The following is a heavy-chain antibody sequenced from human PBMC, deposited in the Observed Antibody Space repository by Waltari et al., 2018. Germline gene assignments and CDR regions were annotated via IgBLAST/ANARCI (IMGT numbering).Heavy chain of an antibody. CDR1: GYTFSDYY. J-gene: IGHJ4*02. Sequence: QVLLVQSGAEVKKHGASVKVSCKTSGYTFSDYYRHWVRQAPGQGLEWMGRINLHMGGTNYEKKFQGRFTMTGDTSTSTAYMELSSLRPDDTAMYYCTRMWIRVWTPDLDYWGQGTLVTVSS. D-gene: IGHD5-18*01. CDR3: TRMWIRVWTPDLDY. CDR2: INLHMGGT. V-gene: IGHV1-2*06.